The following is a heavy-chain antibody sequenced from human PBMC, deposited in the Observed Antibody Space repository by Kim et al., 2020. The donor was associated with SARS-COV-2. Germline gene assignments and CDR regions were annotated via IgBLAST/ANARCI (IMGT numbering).Heavy chain of an antibody. CDR1: GGSFSGHT. D-gene: IGHD2-2*01. V-gene: IGHV4-34*01. CDR2: ITHSGST. Sequence: SETLSLTCAVYGGSFSGHTWSWIRQPPGKGLEWIGEITHSGSTKYNPSLKSRLTISMDMSKNQFSLKLTSVTAADTALYYCTRGRVGVVPAPVLGLGPYYDYFILDVWGHGTTVAVSS. J-gene: IGHJ6*02. CDR3: TRGRVGVVPAPVLGLGPYYDYFILDV.